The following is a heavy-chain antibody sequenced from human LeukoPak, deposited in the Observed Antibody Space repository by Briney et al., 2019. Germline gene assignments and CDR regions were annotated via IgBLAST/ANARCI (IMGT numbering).Heavy chain of an antibody. D-gene: IGHD3-3*01. CDR3: ARDNGVVHGVYYMDV. V-gene: IGHV3-7*01. CDR1: GLTFSNYW. CDR2: IKQDGSEK. J-gene: IGHJ6*03. Sequence: GGSLRLSCAASGLTFSNYWMTWVRQAPGKWLEWVADIKQDGSEKLYVKSVRGRFTISRDNAKMSLFLQMNSLRAEATAVYYCARDNGVVHGVYYMDVWGKGTTVTVS.